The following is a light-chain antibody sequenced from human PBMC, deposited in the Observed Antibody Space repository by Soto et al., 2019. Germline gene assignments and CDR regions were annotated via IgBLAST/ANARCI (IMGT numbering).Light chain of an antibody. V-gene: IGKV3-20*01. CDR2: GAS. CDR1: QRVSSNF. J-gene: IGKJ4*01. CDR3: RQYGRSLGFA. Sequence: EIVLTQSPGTLSLSPGERATLSCRASQRVSSNFLAWYQEKAGQAPRLLIYGASSRATGIPDRFSGSGSGTDFALTISRLEPEDFAVYYCRQYGRSLGFAFGGGTKVEIK.